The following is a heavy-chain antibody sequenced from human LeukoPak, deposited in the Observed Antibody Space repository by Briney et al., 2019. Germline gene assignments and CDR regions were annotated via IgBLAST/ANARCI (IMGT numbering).Heavy chain of an antibody. J-gene: IGHJ4*02. V-gene: IGHV3-48*03. CDR2: ISSSGSTI. D-gene: IGHD5-12*01. CDR3: ARDGDSGYDFVSGY. CDR1: GFTFSSYE. Sequence: GGSLRLSCAASGFTFSSYEMNWVRQAPGKGLEWVSYISSSGSTIYYADSVKGRFTISRDNAKNSLYLQMNSLRAEDTAVYYCARDGDSGYDFVSGYWGQGTLVTVSS.